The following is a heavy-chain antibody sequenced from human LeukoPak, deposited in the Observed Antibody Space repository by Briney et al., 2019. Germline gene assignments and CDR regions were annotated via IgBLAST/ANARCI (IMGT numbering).Heavy chain of an antibody. Sequence: ASVKVSCKASGYTFTGYYIHWVRQAPGQGLEWMGWINPNSGGTNYAQKFQGRVTMTRDTSISTAYMELSRLRSDDTAVYYCARASPPRRISSRYYFDYWGQGTPVTVSS. CDR1: GYTFTGYY. D-gene: IGHD3-3*02. CDR3: ARASPPRRISSRYYFDY. CDR2: INPNSGGT. J-gene: IGHJ4*02. V-gene: IGHV1-2*02.